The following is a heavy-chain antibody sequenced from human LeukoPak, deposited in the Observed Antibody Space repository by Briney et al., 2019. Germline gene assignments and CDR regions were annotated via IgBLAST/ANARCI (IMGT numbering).Heavy chain of an antibody. Sequence: PGGSLRLSCVVSGFTFSSYSMIWVRQAPGKGPQWVANMKKDGSETNYVDSVKGRFTISRDNAKNSLYLQMNSLRAEDTAVYYCGRHRSGSGTYFIDYWGQGTLVSVSS. D-gene: IGHD3-10*01. CDR3: GRHRSGSGTYFIDY. V-gene: IGHV3-7*01. CDR2: MKKDGSET. CDR1: GFTFSSYS. J-gene: IGHJ4*02.